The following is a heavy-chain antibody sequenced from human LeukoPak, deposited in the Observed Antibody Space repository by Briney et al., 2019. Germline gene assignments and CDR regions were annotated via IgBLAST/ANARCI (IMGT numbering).Heavy chain of an antibody. CDR3: ARVPRGDSNAYKGVY. CDR1: GGSISSSSYY. Sequence: SETLSLTCTVYGGSISSSSYYWGWIRQPPGKGLEWIGSIYYSGSTYYNPSLKSRVTISVDTSKNQFSLKLSSVTAADTAVYYCARVPRGDSNAYKGVYWGQGTLVTVSS. V-gene: IGHV4-39*01. CDR2: IYYSGST. J-gene: IGHJ4*02. D-gene: IGHD3-22*01.